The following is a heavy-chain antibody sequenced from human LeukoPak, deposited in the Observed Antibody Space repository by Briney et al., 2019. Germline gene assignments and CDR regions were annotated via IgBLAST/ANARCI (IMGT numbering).Heavy chain of an antibody. Sequence: GGSLRLSCAASGFTFSSYAMSWVRQAPGKGLEWVSAISGSGGSTYYADSVKGRFTISRDNSKSTLYLQMISLTVEDTAKYYCAKATGNLGNWGQGTLVTVSS. V-gene: IGHV3-23*01. CDR3: AKATGNLGN. CDR1: GFTFSSYA. CDR2: ISGSGGST. J-gene: IGHJ4*02. D-gene: IGHD1-1*01.